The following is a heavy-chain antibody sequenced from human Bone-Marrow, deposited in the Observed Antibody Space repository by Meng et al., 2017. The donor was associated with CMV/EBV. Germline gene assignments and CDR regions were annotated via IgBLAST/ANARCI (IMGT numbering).Heavy chain of an antibody. CDR3: ALMGYSTSSGGFDV. Sequence: GGSLRLSCAASGLTFSSYSMNWVRQAPGKRLEWVSSISTTGSYTYYADSAKGRFTISRDNANNLLYLQMNSLRVEDSAVYYCALMGYSTSSGGFDVWGQGTTVTVSS. D-gene: IGHD6-6*01. J-gene: IGHJ6*02. CDR1: GLTFSSYS. CDR2: ISTTGSYT. V-gene: IGHV3-21*01.